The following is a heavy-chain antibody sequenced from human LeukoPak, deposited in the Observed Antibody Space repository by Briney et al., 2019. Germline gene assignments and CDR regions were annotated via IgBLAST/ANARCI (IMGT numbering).Heavy chain of an antibody. J-gene: IGHJ4*02. CDR3: AESRLRAYYFDY. Sequence: AGGSLRLSCAASGFTFSSYAMSWVRQAPGKGLEWVSAISGSGGSTYYADSVKGRFTISRDNSKNTLYLQMNSLRAEDTAVYYCAESRLRAYYFDYWGQGTLVTVSS. V-gene: IGHV3-23*01. CDR1: GFTFSSYA. CDR2: ISGSGGST. D-gene: IGHD4-17*01.